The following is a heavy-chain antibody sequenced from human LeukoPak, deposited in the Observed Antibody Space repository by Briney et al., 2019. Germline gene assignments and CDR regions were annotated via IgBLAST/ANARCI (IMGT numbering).Heavy chain of an antibody. CDR3: ARGGRFGDYDFDY. CDR1: GGSISSYY. J-gene: IGHJ4*02. CDR2: IYYSGST. Sequence: SETLSLTCTVSGGSISSYYWSWIRQSPGKGLEWIGYIYYSGSTNYNPSLKSRVTISVDTSKNQFSLKLSSVTAADTAVYYCARGGRFGDYDFDYWGQGTLVTVSS. D-gene: IGHD4-17*01. V-gene: IGHV4-59*01.